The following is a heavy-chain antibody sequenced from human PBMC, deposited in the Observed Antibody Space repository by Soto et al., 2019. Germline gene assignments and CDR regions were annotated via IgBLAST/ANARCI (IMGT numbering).Heavy chain of an antibody. D-gene: IGHD3-10*01. J-gene: IGHJ5*02. CDR3: ARGYGSGSYYNLNWFDP. CDR1: GGSISSGGYS. V-gene: IGHV4-30-2*01. Sequence: SETLSLTCAVSGGSISSGGYSWSWILQPPGKGLEWIGYIYHSGSTYYNPSLKSRVTISVDRSKNQFSLKLSSVTAADTAVYYCARGYGSGSYYNLNWFDPWGQGTLVTVS. CDR2: IYHSGST.